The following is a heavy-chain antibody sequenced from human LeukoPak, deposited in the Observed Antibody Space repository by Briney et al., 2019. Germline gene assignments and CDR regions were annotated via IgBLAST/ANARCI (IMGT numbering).Heavy chain of an antibody. D-gene: IGHD3-3*01. CDR1: GFTFNIYT. V-gene: IGHV3-21*04. CDR3: AKARIDFWSGPYYYGMDV. CDR2: ISSSGSSI. J-gene: IGHJ6*02. Sequence: AGGSLRLSCAASGFTFNIYTMNWVRQAPGKGLEWVSSISSSGSSIYYADSVKGRFTISRDDAKNSVFLQMYSLRAEDTAVYYCAKARIDFWSGPYYYGMDVWGQGTTVTVSS.